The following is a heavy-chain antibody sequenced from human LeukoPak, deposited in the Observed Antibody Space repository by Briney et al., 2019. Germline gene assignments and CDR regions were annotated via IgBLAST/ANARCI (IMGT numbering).Heavy chain of an antibody. J-gene: IGHJ4*02. CDR2: INHSGST. CDR1: GGSFSGYY. Sequence: SETLSLTCAVYGGSFSGYYWSWIRQPPGKGLEWIGEINHSGSTNYNPSLKSRVTISVDTSKNQFSLKLSSVTAADTAVYYCARGRYYDSSGYYYQRRSGYFDYWGQGTLVTVSS. CDR3: ARGRYYDSSGYYYQRRSGYFDY. D-gene: IGHD3-22*01. V-gene: IGHV4-34*01.